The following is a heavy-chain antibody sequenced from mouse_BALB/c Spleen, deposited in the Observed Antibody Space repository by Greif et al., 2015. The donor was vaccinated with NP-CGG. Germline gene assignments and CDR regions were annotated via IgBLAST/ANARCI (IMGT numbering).Heavy chain of an antibody. CDR1: GYTFTSYW. D-gene: IGHD4-1*01. CDR2: INPSTGYT. CDR3: ARSGTYYFDY. Sequence: QVQLQQSGVELAKPGASVKMSCKASGYTFTSYWMHWVKQRPGQGLEWIGYINPSTGYTEYNQKFKDKATLTADKSSSTAYMQLSSLTSEDSAVYYCARSGTYYFDYWGQGTTLTVSS. V-gene: IGHV1-7*01. J-gene: IGHJ2*01.